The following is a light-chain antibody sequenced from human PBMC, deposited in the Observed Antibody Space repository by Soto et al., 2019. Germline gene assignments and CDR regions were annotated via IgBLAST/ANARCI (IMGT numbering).Light chain of an antibody. V-gene: IGKV1-39*01. Sequence: DIQMTQSPSSLSASVGDRVTITCRASQSISSHLNRYQQKPGKAPNLLIYAASSLQIGVPSRFSGSGSGTDFTLTISSLQPEDFATYSCQQSYNTPWTFGQGTKVEIK. CDR1: QSISSH. CDR2: AAS. J-gene: IGKJ1*01. CDR3: QQSYNTPWT.